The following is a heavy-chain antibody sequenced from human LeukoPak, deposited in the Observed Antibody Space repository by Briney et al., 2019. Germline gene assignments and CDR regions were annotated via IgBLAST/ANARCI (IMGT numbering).Heavy chain of an antibody. J-gene: IGHJ5*02. D-gene: IGHD2-15*01. CDR1: GFIFSSYA. CDR3: ARAVGCSGGSCYGSWFDP. CDR2: ISGSGGRT. V-gene: IGHV3-23*01. Sequence: PGGSLRLSCAASGFIFSSYAMSWVRQAPGKGLEWVSAISGSGGRTYYADSVKGRFTISRDNSKNTLYLQMNSLRAEDTAVYYCARAVGCSGGSCYGSWFDPWGQGTLVTVSS.